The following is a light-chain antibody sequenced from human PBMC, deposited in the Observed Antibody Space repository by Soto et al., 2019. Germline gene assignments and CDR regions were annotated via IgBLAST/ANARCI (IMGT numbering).Light chain of an antibody. CDR1: SRDVGGYNY. CDR3: SSYAGSSNV. Sequence: QSALTQPPSASGSPGQSVAISCTGTSRDVGGYNYFSWYQQHPGKAPKLMIYEVNKRPSGFPDRFSGSKSGNTASLTVSGLQAEYEADYYCSSYAGSSNVFGTGTKLTVL. V-gene: IGLV2-8*01. CDR2: EVN. J-gene: IGLJ1*01.